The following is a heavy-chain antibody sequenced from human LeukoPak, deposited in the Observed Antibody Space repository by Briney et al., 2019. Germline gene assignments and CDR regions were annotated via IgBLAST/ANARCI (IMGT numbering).Heavy chain of an antibody. J-gene: IGHJ4*02. CDR3: ARGTPYYDFWSAYFDY. D-gene: IGHD3-3*01. Sequence: GGSLRLSCAASGFTFSSYSMNWVRQAPGQGLVWVSYISSSSSTIYYADSVKGRFTISRDNSKNTLYLQMNSLRAEDTAVYYCARGTPYYDFWSAYFDYWGQGSLVTVSS. CDR2: ISSSSSTI. CDR1: GFTFSSYS. V-gene: IGHV3-48*01.